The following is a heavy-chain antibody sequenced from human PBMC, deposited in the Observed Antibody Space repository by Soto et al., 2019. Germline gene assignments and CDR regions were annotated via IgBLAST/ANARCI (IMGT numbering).Heavy chain of an antibody. CDR3: ASPRGLDDAFDF. D-gene: IGHD3-10*01. CDR2: VSSSGSYK. V-gene: IGHV3-21*01. J-gene: IGHJ3*01. CDR1: GFTFSSQT. Sequence: EVQLVESGGGLVKPGGSMRLSCAVSGFTFSSQTMNWVHQAPGKGLEWVSSVSSSGSYKYYADSVKGRFTISRDNAKNSLYLQMNSLRAEDTAVYFCASPRGLDDAFDFWGQGTMVTVSS.